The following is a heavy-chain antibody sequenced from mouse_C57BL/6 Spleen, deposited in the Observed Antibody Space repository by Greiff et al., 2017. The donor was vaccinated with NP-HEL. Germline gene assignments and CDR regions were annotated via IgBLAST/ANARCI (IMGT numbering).Heavy chain of an antibody. J-gene: IGHJ3*01. V-gene: IGHV1-82*01. CDR2: IYPGDGDT. Sequence: QVQLQQPGPELVKPGASVKISCKASGYAFSSSWMNWVKQRPGKGLEWIGRIYPGDGDTNYNGKFKGKATLTADKSSSTAYMQLSSLTSEDSAVYFCARGGLRRGFAYWGQGTLVTVSA. CDR3: ARGGLRRGFAY. CDR1: GYAFSSSW. D-gene: IGHD2-4*01.